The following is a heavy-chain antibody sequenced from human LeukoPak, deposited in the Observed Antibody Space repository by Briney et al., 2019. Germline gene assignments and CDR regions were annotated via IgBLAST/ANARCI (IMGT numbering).Heavy chain of an antibody. CDR2: INPNSGGT. V-gene: IGHV1-2*02. J-gene: IGHJ4*02. CDR1: GYTFTGYY. D-gene: IGHD2-15*01. Sequence: GASVKVSCKASGYTFTGYYMHWVRQAPGQGLEWMGWINPNSGGTNYAQKFQGRVTMTRDTSISTAYMELSRLRSDDTAVYYCAREDCSGGSCYSFFYWGQGTLVTVSS. CDR3: AREDCSGGSCYSFFY.